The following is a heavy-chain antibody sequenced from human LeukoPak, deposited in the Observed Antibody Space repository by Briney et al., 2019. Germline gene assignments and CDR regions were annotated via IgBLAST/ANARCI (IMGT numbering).Heavy chain of an antibody. Sequence: SQTLSLTCTVSGGSIGSSTYYWVWIRQPPGKGLEWIGSIYYNGDTYYSPSLQSRVSISVATSKNQFSLKLSSVTAADTAVYYCARERLSYYYMDAWGKGTTVTVSS. D-gene: IGHD1-1*01. V-gene: IGHV4-39*07. CDR3: ARERLSYYYMDA. CDR1: GGSIGSSTYY. J-gene: IGHJ6*03. CDR2: IYYNGDT.